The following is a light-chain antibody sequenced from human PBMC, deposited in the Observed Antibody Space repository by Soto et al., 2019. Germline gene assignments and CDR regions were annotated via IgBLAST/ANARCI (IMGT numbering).Light chain of an antibody. J-gene: IGKJ5*01. CDR3: QQYGSSPNT. CDR2: GAS. CDR1: QSVTNNF. V-gene: IGKV3-20*01. Sequence: ATLSCRASQSVTNNFIVWYQHKPGQAPRVLIHGASRRATGIPDRFSGSGSETEFTLTISRLEPEDFAVYYCQQYGSSPNTFGQGTRLEIK.